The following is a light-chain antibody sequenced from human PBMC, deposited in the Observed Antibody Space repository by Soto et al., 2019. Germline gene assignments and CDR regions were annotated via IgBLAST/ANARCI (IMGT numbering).Light chain of an antibody. CDR1: QSIGRW. CDR3: QQYDNWPWT. J-gene: IGKJ1*01. CDR2: DAS. V-gene: IGKV1-5*01. Sequence: DIQMTQSPSTLSASVGDRVTITCRASQSIGRWLAWYQQRPGKAPKVLIYDASSLESGVPSRFSGSGSGTEFTLTISSLQPDDFATYYCQQYDNWPWTFGQGTKVESK.